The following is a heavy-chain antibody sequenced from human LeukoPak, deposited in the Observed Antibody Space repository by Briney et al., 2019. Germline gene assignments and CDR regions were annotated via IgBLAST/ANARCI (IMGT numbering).Heavy chain of an antibody. D-gene: IGHD3-22*01. CDR1: GFTFSSYG. CDR3: AKDRYDSSGFGY. V-gene: IGHV3-30*18. J-gene: IGHJ4*02. CDR2: ISYDGSNK. Sequence: GRSLRLSCAASGFTFSSYGMHWVRQAPGKGLEWVAVISYDGSNKYYADSVKGRFTISRDNSKNTLYLQMNSLRAEDTAVYYCAKDRYDSSGFGYWGQGTLVTVSS.